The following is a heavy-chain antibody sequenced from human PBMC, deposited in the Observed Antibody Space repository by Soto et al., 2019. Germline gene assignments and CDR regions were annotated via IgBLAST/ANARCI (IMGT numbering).Heavy chain of an antibody. CDR1: DDFISSYY. CDR2: VSTNGAT. CDR3: ARADYEILTGSYAMDV. D-gene: IGHD3-9*01. Sequence: SETLSLTCTVSDDFISSYYWNWIRQPAGKGLEWIGRVSTNGATNYNPSLESRVTMSVDTSKNQFSLKLTSVTAADTAVYFCARADYEILTGSYAMDVWRQGTTVTVSS. J-gene: IGHJ6*02. V-gene: IGHV4-4*07.